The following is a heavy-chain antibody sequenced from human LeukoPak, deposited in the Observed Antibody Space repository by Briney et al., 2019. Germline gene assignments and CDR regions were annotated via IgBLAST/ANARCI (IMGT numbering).Heavy chain of an antibody. CDR1: GFTFDDYA. V-gene: IGHV3-9*01. CDR3: AKDMRPYYYDSPFQH. CDR2: ISWNSGSI. J-gene: IGHJ1*01. D-gene: IGHD3-22*01. Sequence: GGSLRLSYAASGFTFDDYAMHWVRQAPGKGLEWVSGISWNSGSIGYADSVKGRFTISRDNAKNSLYLQMNSLRAEDTALYYCAKDMRPYYYDSPFQHWGQGTLVTVSS.